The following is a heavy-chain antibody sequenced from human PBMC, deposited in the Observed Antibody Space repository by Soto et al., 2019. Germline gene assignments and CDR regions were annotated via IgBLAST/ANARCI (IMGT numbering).Heavy chain of an antibody. V-gene: IGHV4-31*03. CDR1: GGSISSCCYC. CDR2: IYYSGST. CDR3: ARAPDV. J-gene: IGHJ4*02. Sequence: QVQLQESGPGLVKPSQTLSLTCTVSGGSISSCCYCWSWLRQHQGKGLVWIGYIYYSGSTYYSPSRTSRVTISVDTSKNHVSLKLSSVTAADTVVYYCARAPDVWGQGTLVTVSS.